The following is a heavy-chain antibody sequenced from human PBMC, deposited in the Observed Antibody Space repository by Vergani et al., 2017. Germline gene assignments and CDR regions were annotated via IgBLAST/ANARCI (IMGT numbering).Heavy chain of an antibody. CDR1: GFTFSDFS. CDR3: ARDCTSGGCPDNYGMDV. CDR2: IGSSGPYI. Sequence: VQLVESGGGLVKPGGSLRLSCAASGFTFSDFSMSWVRQAPGKGLEWVAFIGSSGPYINYADSVKGRFIISRDNTNNSLFLQLRSLRGEDAAVYYCARDCTSGGCPDNYGMDVWGQGATVTVSS. J-gene: IGHJ6*02. V-gene: IGHV3-21*06. D-gene: IGHD2-8*01.